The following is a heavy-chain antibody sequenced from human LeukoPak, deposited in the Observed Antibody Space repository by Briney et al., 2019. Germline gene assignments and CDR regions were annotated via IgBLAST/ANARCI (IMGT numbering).Heavy chain of an antibody. CDR2: SYYSGST. V-gene: IGHV4-39*07. CDR1: GGSISSSSYY. J-gene: IGHJ3*02. CDR3: ARTFPIVVVITPDAFDI. D-gene: IGHD3-22*01. Sequence: PSETLSLTCTVSGGSISSSSYYWGWLRQPPGTGLEWLGRSYYSGSTYYNPSLKSRVTISVDTSKNQFSLKLSPVTAADTAVYYCARTFPIVVVITPDAFDIWGQGTMVTVSS.